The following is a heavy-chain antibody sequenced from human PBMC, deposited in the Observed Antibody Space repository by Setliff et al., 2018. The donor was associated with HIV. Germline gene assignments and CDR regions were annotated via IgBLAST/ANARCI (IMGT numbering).Heavy chain of an antibody. CDR1: GFTFSNYS. CDR3: AKDLVYYDSSGDLDY. J-gene: IGHJ4*02. V-gene: IGHV3-21*04. CDR2: ISASATYI. Sequence: GGSLRLSCAASGFTFSNYSMNWVRQTPGKGLEWVSSISASATYIYYADSVKGRFTISRDNSKNTLYLQMNSLRAEDTAVYYCAKDLVYYDSSGDLDYWGQGTLVTVSS. D-gene: IGHD3-22*01.